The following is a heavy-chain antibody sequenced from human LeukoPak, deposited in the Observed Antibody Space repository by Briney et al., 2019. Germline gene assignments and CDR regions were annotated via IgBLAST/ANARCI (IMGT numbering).Heavy chain of an antibody. J-gene: IGHJ6*02. V-gene: IGHV1-2*02. CDR1: GYTFTGYY. D-gene: IGHD3-10*01. Sequence: WASVKVSCKASGYTFTGYYMHWVRQAPGQGLEWMGWINPNSGGTNYAQKFQGRVTMTRDTSISTAYMELSRLRSDDTAVYYCARDSPDGSGSYLSNYYYYYYCMDVWGQGTLVTVSS. CDR2: INPNSGGT. CDR3: ARDSPDGSGSYLSNYYYYYYCMDV.